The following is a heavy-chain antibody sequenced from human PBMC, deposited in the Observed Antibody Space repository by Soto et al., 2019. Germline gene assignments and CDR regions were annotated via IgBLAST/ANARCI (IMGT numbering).Heavy chain of an antibody. CDR3: AKDIGRQWLVRRYFDY. CDR2: ISWESGGI. D-gene: IGHD6-19*01. J-gene: IGHJ4*02. V-gene: IGHV3-9*01. Sequence: PGGSLRLSCAASGFNFDDYAMHWVRQIPGKGLEWVSGISWESGGIGYADSVKGRFSISRDNAKNSLYLQMNSLRAEDTALYYCAKDIGRQWLVRRYFDYWGQGTLVTVSS. CDR1: GFNFDDYA.